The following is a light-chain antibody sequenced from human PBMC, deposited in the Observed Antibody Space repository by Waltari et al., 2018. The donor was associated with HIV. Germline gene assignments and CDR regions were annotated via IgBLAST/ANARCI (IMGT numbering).Light chain of an antibody. Sequence: EIVMTQSPDILSVSPGERATLSCRASQSVSSNLAWYQQKPGQAPRLLIYDASTRATGIPVRFSGSGSGTDFTLTISSLQSEDFAVYYCQQYKNWPPLTFGGGTKVEIK. CDR3: QQYKNWPPLT. CDR2: DAS. V-gene: IGKV3-15*01. J-gene: IGKJ4*01. CDR1: QSVSSN.